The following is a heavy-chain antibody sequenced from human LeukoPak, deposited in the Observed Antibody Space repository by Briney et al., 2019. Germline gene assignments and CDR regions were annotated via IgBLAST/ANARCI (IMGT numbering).Heavy chain of an antibody. V-gene: IGHV3-7*01. CDR3: AKVPRDSDCY. D-gene: IGHD2-21*02. CDR2: INEDGSVK. CDR1: GGTFSAYW. J-gene: IGHJ4*02. Sequence: GGSLRLSCAVSGGTFSAYWMAWVRQSPGKALEWVAEINEDGSVKYYVDSMKGRFTISRDNAKNSLYLQMNSLGAEDTAVYYCAKVPRDSDCYWGQGTLVTVSS.